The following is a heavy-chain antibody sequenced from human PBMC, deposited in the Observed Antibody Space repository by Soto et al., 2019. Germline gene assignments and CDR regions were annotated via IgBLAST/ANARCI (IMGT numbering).Heavy chain of an antibody. V-gene: IGHV3-30-3*01. CDR3: AREVGTFYYHYVWTS. D-gene: IGHD2-21*02. CDR2: ISFDGSNK. CDR1: GVSFSSYN. J-gene: IGHJ6*02. Sequence: QVQLVESGGGVVQPGRYLRFSCAASGVSFSSYNMEWVRQAPGKGLEWVTVISFDGSNKYYADSVQGRFTISRDNSKNTVYLEMDSLKPEDTAVYYCAREVGTFYYHYVWTSGAKAPRSPS.